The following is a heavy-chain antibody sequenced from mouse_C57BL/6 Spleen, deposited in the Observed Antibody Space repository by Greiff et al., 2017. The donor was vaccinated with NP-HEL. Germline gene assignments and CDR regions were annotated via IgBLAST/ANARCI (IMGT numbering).Heavy chain of an antibody. V-gene: IGHV1-53*01. D-gene: IGHD1-1*01. CDR3: ARSKDSYAGYFDV. Sequence: VQLQQPGTELVKPGASVKLSCKASGYTFTSYWMHWVKQRPGQGLEWIGNINPSNGGTNYNEKFKSKATLTVDKSSSTAYMQLSSLTSEDSAVDYCARSKDSYAGYFDVWGTGTTVTVSS. J-gene: IGHJ1*03. CDR1: GYTFTSYW. CDR2: INPSNGGT.